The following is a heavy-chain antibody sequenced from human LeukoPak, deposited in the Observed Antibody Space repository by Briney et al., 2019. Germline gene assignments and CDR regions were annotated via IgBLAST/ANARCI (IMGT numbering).Heavy chain of an antibody. CDR1: GGSISSSYSY. V-gene: IGHV4-39*07. D-gene: IGHD2/OR15-2a*01. CDR3: ARAHSIASYYYGVDV. J-gene: IGHJ6*02. CDR2: IYYSGST. Sequence: SETPSLTCTVSGGSISSSYSYWGWIRQPPGKGLEWIGNIYYSGSTYYSPSLTSRVTVSVDTSENQFSLKLSSVTAADTAVYYCARAHSIASYYYGVDVWGQGTTVTVSS.